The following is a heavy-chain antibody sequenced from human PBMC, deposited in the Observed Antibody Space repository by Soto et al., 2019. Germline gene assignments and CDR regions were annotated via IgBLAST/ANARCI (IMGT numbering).Heavy chain of an antibody. V-gene: IGHV3-23*01. CDR1: GFTFSSHA. D-gene: IGHD4-17*01. J-gene: IGHJ6*03. Sequence: PGGSLRLSCAASGFTFSSHAMAWVRQAPGKGLEWVSRISGSSGATYYADSVKGRFTISRDNSKNTLYLQMNSLRAEDTAVYYCAKDSGDYESNYYMDVWGKGTTVTVSS. CDR2: ISGSSGAT. CDR3: AKDSGDYESNYYMDV.